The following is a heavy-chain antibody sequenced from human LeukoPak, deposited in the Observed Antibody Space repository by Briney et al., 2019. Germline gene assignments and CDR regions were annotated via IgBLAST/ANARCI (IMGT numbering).Heavy chain of an antibody. D-gene: IGHD3-10*01. J-gene: IGHJ3*02. CDR3: ARVGQTYYYGSGSYAFGI. V-gene: IGHV3-74*01. CDR1: GFTFGTYW. Sequence: GGSLRLSCGASGFTFGTYWMHWVRQAPGKGLVWVSGINSDGGTTTYVDSVKGRFTISRDNAKNSLYLQMNSLRAEDTAVYYCARVGQTYYYGSGSYAFGIWGQGTMVTVSS. CDR2: INSDGGTT.